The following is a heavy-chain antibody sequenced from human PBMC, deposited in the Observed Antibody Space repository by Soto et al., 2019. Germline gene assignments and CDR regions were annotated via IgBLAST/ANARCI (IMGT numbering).Heavy chain of an antibody. D-gene: IGHD2-2*01. CDR2: IIPIFGTA. Sequence: ASVKVSCKASGGTFSSYAISWVRQAPGQGLEWMGGIIPIFGTANYAQKFQGRVTITADESTSTAYMELSSLRSEDTAVYYCARAGGSSTSCGRPGHYYYGMDVWGQGTTVTVSS. CDR1: GGTFSSYA. V-gene: IGHV1-69*13. J-gene: IGHJ6*02. CDR3: ARAGGSSTSCGRPGHYYYGMDV.